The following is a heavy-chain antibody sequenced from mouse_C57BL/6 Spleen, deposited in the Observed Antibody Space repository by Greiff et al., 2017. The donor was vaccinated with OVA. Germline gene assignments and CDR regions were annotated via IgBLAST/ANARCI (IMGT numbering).Heavy chain of an antibody. D-gene: IGHD2-4*01. CDR1: GFTFSDYG. Sequence: EVKLVESGGGLVKPGGSLKLSCAASGFTFSDYGMHWVRQAPEKGLEWVAYISNGSSTIYYADTVKGRFTISRDNAKNTLFLQMTSLRSEDTAMYYCAREDGGAYDYAWFAYWGQGTLVTVSA. CDR3: AREDGGAYDYAWFAY. V-gene: IGHV5-17*01. CDR2: ISNGSSTI. J-gene: IGHJ3*01.